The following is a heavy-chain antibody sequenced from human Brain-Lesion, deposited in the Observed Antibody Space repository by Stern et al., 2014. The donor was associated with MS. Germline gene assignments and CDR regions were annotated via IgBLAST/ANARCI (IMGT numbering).Heavy chain of an antibody. CDR2: INPKSGGT. CDR1: GYTFTGYY. Sequence: VQLVQSGAEVKKPGASVKVSCKASGYTFTGYYMHWVRQAPGQGLEWMGWINPKSGGTNYAQKFQGWVTMTRDTSINTAYMELSRLRSDDTAAYYCATYYYDSTGYNDFWGQGTLVTVSS. J-gene: IGHJ4*02. D-gene: IGHD3-22*01. CDR3: ATYYYDSTGYNDF. V-gene: IGHV1-2*04.